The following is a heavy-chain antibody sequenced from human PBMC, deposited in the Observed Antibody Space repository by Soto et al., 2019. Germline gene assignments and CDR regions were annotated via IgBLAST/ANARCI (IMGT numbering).Heavy chain of an antibody. D-gene: IGHD3-16*02. CDR3: ATDFRPFFWGSYRWSRDY. Sequence: GASLKVSCKVSGYPLTELSIHWVRQAPGKGLEWMGGFDPEDGETIYAQKFQGRVTMTEDTSTDTAYMELSSLRSEDTAVYYCATDFRPFFWGSYRWSRDYWGQGTLVTVSS. V-gene: IGHV1-24*01. J-gene: IGHJ4*02. CDR2: FDPEDGET. CDR1: GYPLTELS.